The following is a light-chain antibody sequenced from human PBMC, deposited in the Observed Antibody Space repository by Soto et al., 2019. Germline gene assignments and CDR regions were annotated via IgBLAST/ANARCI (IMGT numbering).Light chain of an antibody. J-gene: IGKJ5*01. CDR3: QQRSNWLPIT. V-gene: IGKV3-11*01. CDR1: QSVSSY. CDR2: DAY. Sequence: ILFTQSPATLSFSPGQRATLSCRASQSVSSYLAWYQQKPGQAPRLLIYDAYNRATGIPPRFSGSGSGTDFTLTISSLEPEDFAVYYCQQRSNWLPITFGQGTRLEIK.